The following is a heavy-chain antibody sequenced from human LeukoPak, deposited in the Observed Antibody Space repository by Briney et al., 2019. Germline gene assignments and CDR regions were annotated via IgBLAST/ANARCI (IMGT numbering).Heavy chain of an antibody. CDR1: GFTFSSYA. J-gene: IGHJ4*02. D-gene: IGHD1-14*01. V-gene: IGHV3-23*01. CDR3: AKATGYLL. Sequence: CXASGFTFSSYAMSWVRQAPGKGLEWVSTISNSDGSTYYADSVKGRFTIYRDNSENTLYMQMNSLRDEDTAVYYCAKATGYLLWGQGTLVTVSS. CDR2: ISNSDGST.